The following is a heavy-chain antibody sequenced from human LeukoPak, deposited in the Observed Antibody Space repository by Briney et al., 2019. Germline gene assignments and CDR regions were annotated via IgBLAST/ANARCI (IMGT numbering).Heavy chain of an antibody. J-gene: IGHJ3*01. Sequence: GGSLRLSCAASGFTFSSYWMSCVRQAPGKGLEWVSAISGSGGSTYYADSVKGRFTISRDNSKNTLYLQMNSLRADDTAVYYCARDRYYDVLGRDAFDLWGQGTMVTVSS. D-gene: IGHD3-3*01. V-gene: IGHV3-23*01. CDR3: ARDRYYDVLGRDAFDL. CDR2: ISGSGGST. CDR1: GFTFSSYW.